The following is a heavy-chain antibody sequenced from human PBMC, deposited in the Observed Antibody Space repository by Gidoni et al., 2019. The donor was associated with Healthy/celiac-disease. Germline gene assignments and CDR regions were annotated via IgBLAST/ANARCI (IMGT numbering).Heavy chain of an antibody. V-gene: IGHV1-69*09. CDR3: ARQAGRDYYYGMDV. Sequence: QVQLVQSGAEVKKPGSSVKVSCKAPGGTFSSYAISWVRQAPGQGLEWMGRIIPILGIANYAQKFQGRVTITADKSTSTAYMELSSLRSEDTAVYYCARQAGRDYYYGMDVWGQGTTVTVSS. J-gene: IGHJ6*02. CDR1: GGTFSSYA. CDR2: IIPILGIA. D-gene: IGHD6-19*01.